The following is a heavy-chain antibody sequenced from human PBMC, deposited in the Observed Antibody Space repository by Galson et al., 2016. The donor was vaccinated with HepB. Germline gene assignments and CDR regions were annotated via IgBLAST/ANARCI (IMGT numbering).Heavy chain of an antibody. CDR3: VRGVFEK. CDR1: GFTVSTNH. V-gene: IGHV3-53*01. J-gene: IGHJ4*02. Sequence: SLRLSCAASGFTVSTNHVTWVRQAPGKGLEWVSLVDDGGTTFYADSVKGRFTMSRDTSTNTPSLQMNNLRAIDTAVYFCVRGVFEKWGQGTLVTVSS. CDR2: VDDGGTT.